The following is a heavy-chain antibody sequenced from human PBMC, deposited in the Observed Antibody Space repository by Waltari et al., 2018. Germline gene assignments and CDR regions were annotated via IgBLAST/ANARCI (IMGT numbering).Heavy chain of an antibody. CDR3: AREDDNWFDP. V-gene: IGHV1-69*01. Sequence: QVQLVQSGAEVKKPGSSVTVSCKAPRGTFSSKAISWVRQAPGQGLELMGGIIPIFGTANYAQKFQGRVTITADESTSTAYMELSSLRSEDTAVYYCAREDDNWFDPWGQGTLVTVSS. D-gene: IGHD3-3*01. CDR1: RGTFSSKA. CDR2: IIPIFGTA. J-gene: IGHJ5*02.